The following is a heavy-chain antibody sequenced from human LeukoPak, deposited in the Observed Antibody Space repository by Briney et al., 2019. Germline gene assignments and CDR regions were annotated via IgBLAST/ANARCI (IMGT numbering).Heavy chain of an antibody. CDR3: ARDLRTSLDY. J-gene: IGHJ4*02. D-gene: IGHD5/OR15-5a*01. V-gene: IGHV3-33*01. CDR1: GFTFSSYG. Sequence: GGSLRLSRAASGFTFSSYGMHWVREAPGKGLEWVAVIWYDGSNKYYADSVKGRFTISRDNSKNTLYLQMNSLRAEDTAVYYCARDLRTSLDYWGQGTLVTVSS. CDR2: IWYDGSNK.